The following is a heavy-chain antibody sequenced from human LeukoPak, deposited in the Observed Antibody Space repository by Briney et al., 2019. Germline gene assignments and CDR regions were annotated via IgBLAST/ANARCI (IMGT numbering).Heavy chain of an antibody. CDR2: FHPEDGET. CDR3: ARGRYFDWLGIEKDYVGGAFYMDV. J-gene: IGHJ6*03. Sequence: ASVKVSCKVSGYTVTELSMHWVRQSPGKGLEWMGGFHPEDGETIYAQKFQGRVTMTEDTSTDTAYMELSRLRSDDAAVYYCARGRYFDWLGIEKDYVGGAFYMDVWGKGTTVTISS. D-gene: IGHD3-9*01. CDR1: GYTVTELS. V-gene: IGHV1-24*01.